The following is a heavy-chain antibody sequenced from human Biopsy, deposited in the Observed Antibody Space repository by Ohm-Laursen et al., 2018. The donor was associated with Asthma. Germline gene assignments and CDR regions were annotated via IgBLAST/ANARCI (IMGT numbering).Heavy chain of an antibody. D-gene: IGHD3-3*01. V-gene: IGHV3-30*03. CDR1: GFTFSSYG. J-gene: IGHJ4*02. Sequence: RSLRLSCAASGFTFSSYGMHWVRQAPGNGLEWVAVISYDGSNKYYADSVKGRFTISRDNSKNTLYLQMNSLRAEDTAVYYCASQSSGPDFWSGYYYFDYWGQGTLVTVSS. CDR3: ASQSSGPDFWSGYYYFDY. CDR2: ISYDGSNK.